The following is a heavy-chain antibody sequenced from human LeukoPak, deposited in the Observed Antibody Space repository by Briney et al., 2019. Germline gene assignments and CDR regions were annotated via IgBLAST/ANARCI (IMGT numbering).Heavy chain of an antibody. J-gene: IGHJ4*02. D-gene: IGHD1-26*01. CDR2: INPNSGGT. CDR1: GYTFTGYY. V-gene: IGHV1-2*02. Sequence: ASVKVSCKASGYTFTGYYMHWVRQAPGQGLEWMGWINPNSGGTNYAQKFQGRVTMTRNTSISTAYMELSRLRSDDTAVYSCARGSPVGATTGLHSWGQGTLVTVSS. CDR3: ARGSPVGATTGLHS.